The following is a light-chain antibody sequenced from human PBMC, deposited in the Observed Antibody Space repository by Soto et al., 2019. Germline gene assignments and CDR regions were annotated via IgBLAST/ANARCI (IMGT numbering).Light chain of an antibody. V-gene: IGLV2-14*01. J-gene: IGLJ1*01. CDR3: SSYTSSSFSV. Sequence: QSVLTQPASVSGSPGQSITISCTGTSSDVGGYNYVSWYQQHPGKAPKLMIYDVSNRPSGVSNRFSGSKSGNTASLTISGLQAEDEADYYCSSYTSSSFSVFATGPKVTVL. CDR2: DVS. CDR1: SSDVGGYNY.